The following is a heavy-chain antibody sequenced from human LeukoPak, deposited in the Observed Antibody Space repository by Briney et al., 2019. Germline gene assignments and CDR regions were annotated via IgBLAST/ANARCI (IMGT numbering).Heavy chain of an antibody. D-gene: IGHD3-10*01. CDR3: ARDGVGEDY. Sequence: PGGSLRLSCAASGFTFSRYWMHWVRQAPGKGLVWVSFIGSDGSTTYADSVKGRFTISRDNAKNTLYLQMNSLRAEDTAVYYCARDGVGEDYWGQGTLVTVSS. CDR1: GFTFSRYW. V-gene: IGHV3-74*01. CDR2: IGSDGSTT. J-gene: IGHJ4*02.